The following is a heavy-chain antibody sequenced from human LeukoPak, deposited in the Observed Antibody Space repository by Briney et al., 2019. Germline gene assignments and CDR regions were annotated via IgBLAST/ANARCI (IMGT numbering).Heavy chain of an antibody. J-gene: IGHJ3*02. CDR3: ARDYYSYSRGSWAFDI. CDR2: IDQDGSEK. Sequence: PGGSLRLSCAASAFTFSSYWMCWVRQAPGNGLEWVANIDQDGSEKYYVESMKGRITISRDTAKNSLYLQMNSLRAEDTAVYYCARDYYSYSRGSWAFDIWGQGTMVTVSS. CDR1: AFTFSSYW. V-gene: IGHV3-7*03. D-gene: IGHD3-22*01.